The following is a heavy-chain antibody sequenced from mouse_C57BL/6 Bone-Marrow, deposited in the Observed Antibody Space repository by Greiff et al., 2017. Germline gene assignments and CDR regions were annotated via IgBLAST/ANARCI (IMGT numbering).Heavy chain of an antibody. Sequence: VQLQQSGAELVRPGTSVKVSCKASGYAFTNYLIEWVKQRPGQGLEWIGVINPGSGGTNYNEKFKGKATLTADKSSSTAYMQLSSLTSEDSAVYFCARSRNYLAYGGQGTTLTVSS. CDR1: GYAFTNYL. J-gene: IGHJ2*01. V-gene: IGHV1-54*01. CDR2: INPGSGGT. CDR3: ARSRNYLAY.